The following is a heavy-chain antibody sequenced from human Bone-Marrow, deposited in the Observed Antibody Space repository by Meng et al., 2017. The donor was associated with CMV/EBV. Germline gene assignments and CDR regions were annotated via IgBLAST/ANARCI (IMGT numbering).Heavy chain of an antibody. CDR3: ARSHPRSWHY. J-gene: IGHJ4*02. CDR2: IKEDGSEK. CDR1: GFNFNTYW. Sequence: GESLKISCAASGFNFNTYWMSWVRQAPGKGLEWVASIKEDGSEKYYVDSVKGRFTISRDNAKNSLYLQMNSLRAEDTAVYYCARSHPRSWHYWGQGTLVTVSS. D-gene: IGHD6-13*01. V-gene: IGHV3-7*01.